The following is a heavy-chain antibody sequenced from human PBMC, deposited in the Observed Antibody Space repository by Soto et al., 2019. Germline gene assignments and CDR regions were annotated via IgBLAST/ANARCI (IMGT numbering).Heavy chain of an antibody. D-gene: IGHD3-10*01. Sequence: LSLTCTFSGGSISIYYWIWIRQSSGKGLEWIGLIYNGGNTQYNPSLKSRFTMSSYTSKNQFSLRLNSVTAAETAVYYCARDGSDSYGLDVWGQGPTVPVSS. CDR2: IYNGGNT. CDR3: ARDGSDSYGLDV. J-gene: IGHJ6*02. CDR1: GGSISIYY. V-gene: IGHV4-4*07.